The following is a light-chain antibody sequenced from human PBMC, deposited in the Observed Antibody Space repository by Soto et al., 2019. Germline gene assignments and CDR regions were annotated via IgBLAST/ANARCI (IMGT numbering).Light chain of an antibody. J-gene: IGKJ3*01. CDR3: QQRSLWLGT. CDR2: DAS. Sequence: VFTQSPATLSLSPGDRCTLSCRASQNVSNYLAWYQQNNGQXPRXXIYDASNRATGIPARFSVIGSGTDLTINLCSLDPEDGEVYYGQQRSLWLGTFGPGTKVDIK. CDR1: QNVSNY. V-gene: IGKV3-11*01.